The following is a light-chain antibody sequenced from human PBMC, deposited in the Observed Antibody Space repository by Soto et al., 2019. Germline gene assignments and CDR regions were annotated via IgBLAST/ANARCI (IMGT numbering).Light chain of an antibody. V-gene: IGKV3D-20*02. CDR1: QSVGYS. CDR3: QQSFSTPQT. CDR2: DAS. Sequence: ENVLTQSPGTLSLSPGARATLSCRASQSVGYSLAWYQQRPGQAPTLLISDASTRAPGIPDRFSGSGSGTDFTLAISSLQPEDSATYYCQQSFSTPQTFGGGTRVEIK. J-gene: IGKJ4*01.